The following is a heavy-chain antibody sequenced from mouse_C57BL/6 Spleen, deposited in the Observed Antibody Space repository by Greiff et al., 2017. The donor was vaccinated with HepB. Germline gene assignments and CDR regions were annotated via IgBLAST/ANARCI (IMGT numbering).Heavy chain of an antibody. CDR1: GFTFSSYT. CDR3: ARKGGTGYYYFDY. V-gene: IGHV5-9*01. J-gene: IGHJ2*01. Sequence: EVKLVESGGDSVKPGGSLKLSCAASGFTFSSYTMSWVRQTPEKRLEWVATISGGGGNTNYPDSVKGRFTISRDNAKKTLYLQMSSLRSEDTALYYVARKGGTGYYYFDYWGQGTTLTVSS. D-gene: IGHD2-14*01. CDR2: ISGGGGNT.